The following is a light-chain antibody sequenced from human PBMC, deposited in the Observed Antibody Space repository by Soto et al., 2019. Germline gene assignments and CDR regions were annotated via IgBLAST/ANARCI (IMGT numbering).Light chain of an antibody. V-gene: IGLV1-40*01. CDR1: TSNIGAGYD. CDR2: GNS. J-gene: IGLJ1*01. Sequence: QSVLTQPPSVSGALGQRVTISCTGITSNIGAGYDVHWYQQLPGTAPKLLIYGNSNRPSGVPDRFSGSKSGTSASLAITGLQAEDEADYYCQSYDNSLSVYVFGTGTKLTVL. CDR3: QSYDNSLSVYV.